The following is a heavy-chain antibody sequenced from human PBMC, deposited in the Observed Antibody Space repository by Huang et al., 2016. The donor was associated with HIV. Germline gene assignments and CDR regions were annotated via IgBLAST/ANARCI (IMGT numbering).Heavy chain of an antibody. CDR2: VAPEQGET. J-gene: IGHJ3*02. CDR1: GYTLTELS. Sequence: QVQLVQSGAEVKKPGASVKVSCKVSGYTLTELSIHWVRQAPGKGLEWMGGVAPEQGETIYAQNVQGRVTMTEDTSTDTAYMELNSLRPEDTAVYYCAAGYDPYYDIWGQGTMVSASS. V-gene: IGHV1-24*01. CDR3: AAGYDPYYDI. D-gene: IGHD2-21*01.